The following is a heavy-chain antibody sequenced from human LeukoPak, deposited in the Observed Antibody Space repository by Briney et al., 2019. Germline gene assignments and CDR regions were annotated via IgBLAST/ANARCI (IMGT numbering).Heavy chain of an antibody. CDR3: ARVGSSGWYVHPTLDY. Sequence: ASVKVSCEASGYTFSEYYIHWVRQAPGQGLEWMAWINPTNGDTNYAQKFQDRVTMTRDTSISTAYMELTRLISDDTAVYYCARVGSSGWYVHPTLDYWGQGTLVTVSS. V-gene: IGHV1-2*02. J-gene: IGHJ4*02. CDR2: INPTNGDT. CDR1: GYTFSEYY. D-gene: IGHD6-19*01.